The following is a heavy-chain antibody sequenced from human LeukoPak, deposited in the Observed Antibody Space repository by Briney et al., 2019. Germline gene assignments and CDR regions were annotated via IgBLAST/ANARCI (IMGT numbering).Heavy chain of an antibody. CDR3: ARDISSGWYYFDY. J-gene: IGHJ4*02. CDR2: ISSSGSTI. CDR1: GFIFSSYE. D-gene: IGHD6-19*01. Sequence: GGSLRLSCAASGFIFSSYEMNWVRQAPGKGLEWVSYISSSGSTIYYADSVKGRFTISRDNAKNSLYLQMNSLRAEDTAVYYCARDISSGWYYFDYWGQGTLVTVSS. V-gene: IGHV3-48*03.